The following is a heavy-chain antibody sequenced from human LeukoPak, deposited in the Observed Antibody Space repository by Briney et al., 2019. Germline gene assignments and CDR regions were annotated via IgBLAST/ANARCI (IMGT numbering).Heavy chain of an antibody. CDR3: ARGRYDFWSGYSNYYYYGMDV. CDR2: ISYDGSNK. J-gene: IGHJ6*02. Sequence: PGRSLRLSCAASGFTFSSYAMHWVRQAPGKGLEWVAVISYDGSNKYYADSVKGRFTISRDNSKNTLYLQMNSLRAEDTAVYYCARGRYDFWSGYSNYYYYGMDVWGQGTTVTVSS. D-gene: IGHD3-3*01. CDR1: GFTFSSYA. V-gene: IGHV3-30-3*01.